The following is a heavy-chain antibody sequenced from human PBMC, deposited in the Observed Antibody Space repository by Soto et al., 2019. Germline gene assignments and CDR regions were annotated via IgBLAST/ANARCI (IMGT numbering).Heavy chain of an antibody. CDR1: GGSISSSHW. CDR2: IYHSGST. V-gene: IGHV4-4*02. CDR3: ARDGEYYADSSGRLDG. D-gene: IGHD3-22*01. Sequence: QVQLQESGPGLVKPSGTLSLTCAVSGGSISSSHWWTWVRQPPGKGLEWIGEIYHSGSTNYNPSLKIRVTISVDKSKNQFSLWLASVTAADTAVYYCARDGEYYADSSGRLDGWGQGTTVTVSS. J-gene: IGHJ6*02.